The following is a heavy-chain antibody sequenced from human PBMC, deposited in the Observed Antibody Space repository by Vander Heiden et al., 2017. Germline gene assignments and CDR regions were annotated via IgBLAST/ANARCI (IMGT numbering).Heavy chain of an antibody. V-gene: IGHV5-51*01. D-gene: IGHD1-1*01. CDR1: GYRFTTNW. CDR2: IYPGDSET. J-gene: IGHJ3*02. Sequence: EVQLVQSGAEVKKPGDSLKNSCKGSGYRFTTNWIGWVRQMTGKGLEWMGIIYPGDSETRYSPSFQGQVTISVEKSISTAYVQWSSLKASDTAMYYCARNINEMGTISAFDIWGQGTMVTVSS. CDR3: ARNINEMGTISAFDI.